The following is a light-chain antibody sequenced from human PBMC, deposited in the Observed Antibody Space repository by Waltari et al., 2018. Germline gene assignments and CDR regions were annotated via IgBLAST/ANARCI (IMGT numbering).Light chain of an antibody. CDR1: QGIRNW. Sequence: DIQMTQSPSSLSASVGDRVTITCQASQGIRNWLAWYQQKPGKAPQLLIYATSNLQRGVPSRFSGSGSGTEFTLIISSLQPEDFATYYCQQHYTYPLTFGGGTKVEIK. CDR3: QQHYTYPLT. V-gene: IGKV1-12*01. J-gene: IGKJ4*01. CDR2: ATS.